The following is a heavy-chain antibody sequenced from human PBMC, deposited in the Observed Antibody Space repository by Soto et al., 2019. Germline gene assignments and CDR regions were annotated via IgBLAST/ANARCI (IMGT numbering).Heavy chain of an antibody. CDR3: ARAFFGRSDV. J-gene: IGHJ6*02. D-gene: IGHD3-3*01. CDR1: GGTFSSYT. CDR2: IIPILGIA. Sequence: QVQLVQSGAEVKKPGSSVKVSCKASGGTFSSYTISWVRQAPGQGLEWMGRIIPILGIANYAQKFQGRVTITADKTTSTAYMERSSLRSEDTAVYYCARAFFGRSDVWGQGTTVTVSS. V-gene: IGHV1-69*02.